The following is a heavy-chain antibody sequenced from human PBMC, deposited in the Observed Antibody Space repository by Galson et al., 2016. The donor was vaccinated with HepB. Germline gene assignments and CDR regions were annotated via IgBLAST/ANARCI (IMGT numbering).Heavy chain of an antibody. CDR2: FHYAAST. V-gene: IGHV4-59*02. CDR3: VTGAGWLPYY. D-gene: IGHD5-18*01. CDR1: GGSVSNYY. Sequence: SETLSLTCAVSGGSVSNYYWNWVRQPPGKGLEGIGCFHYAASTPSNPSLNSRVTISLDTFKNHFALQLLSVTAADTAVYFCVTGAGWLPYYWGQGTLVTVSS. J-gene: IGHJ4*02.